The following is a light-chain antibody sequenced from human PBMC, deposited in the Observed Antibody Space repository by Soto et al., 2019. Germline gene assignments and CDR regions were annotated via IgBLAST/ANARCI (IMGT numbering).Light chain of an antibody. J-gene: IGLJ1*01. V-gene: IGLV2-14*01. CDR1: SSDVGGYNY. CDR2: EVS. CDR3: TSFTTTTSLAYV. Sequence: QSALTQPASVSGSPGQSITISCTGTSSDVGGYNYVSWYQQHPGKAPKLMIYEVSNRPSGVSNRFSGSKSGNTASLTISGLQAEDEADYYCTSFTTTTSLAYVFGAGTKVTGL.